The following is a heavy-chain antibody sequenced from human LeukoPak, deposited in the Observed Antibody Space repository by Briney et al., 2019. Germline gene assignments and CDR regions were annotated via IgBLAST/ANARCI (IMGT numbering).Heavy chain of an antibody. CDR2: IKSDGIST. CDR1: GFTFSSTW. V-gene: IGHV3-74*01. CDR3: VRDRYYTMDV. Sequence: HPGGSLRLSCAASGFTFSSTWMHWVRQAPGKGLVWVSCIKSDGISTIYADSVKGRFIISRDNAKNTLYLQMNSLRAEDSAVYYCVRDRYYTMDVWGKGTTVSASS. J-gene: IGHJ6*03.